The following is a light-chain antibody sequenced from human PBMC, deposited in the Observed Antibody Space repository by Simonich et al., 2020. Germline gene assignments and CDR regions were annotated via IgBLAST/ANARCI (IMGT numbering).Light chain of an antibody. V-gene: IGKV3D-20*01. CDR2: DAS. J-gene: IGKJ3*01. CDR3: QQYGSSPEFT. Sequence: EIVLTQSPGTLSLSPGERATLSCRPSQSVSSSYLAWYQQKPGLAPRLLISDASSRATGIPDRFSGSGSGTDFTLTISRLEPEDFAVYYCQQYGSSPEFTFGPGTKVDIK. CDR1: QSVSSSY.